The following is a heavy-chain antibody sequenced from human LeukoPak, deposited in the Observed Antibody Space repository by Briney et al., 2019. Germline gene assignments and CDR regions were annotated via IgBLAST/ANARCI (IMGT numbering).Heavy chain of an antibody. CDR2: ISGSGGST. V-gene: IGHV3-23*01. CDR3: AKAGYGSGSYYNSDAFDI. Sequence: GGSLRLSCAAFGFTLSSYAMSWVRQAPGKGLEWVSAISGSGGSTYYADSVKGRFTISRDNSKNTLYLQMNSLRAEDTAVYYCAKAGYGSGSYYNSDAFDIWGQGTMVTVSS. CDR1: GFTLSSYA. D-gene: IGHD3-10*01. J-gene: IGHJ3*02.